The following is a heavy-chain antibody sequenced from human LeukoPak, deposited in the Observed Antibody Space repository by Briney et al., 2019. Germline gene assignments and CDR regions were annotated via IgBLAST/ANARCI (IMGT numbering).Heavy chain of an antibody. J-gene: IGHJ6*03. V-gene: IGHV3-23*01. CDR3: TRELHVAVAVADYYYFYMDV. CDR1: GFAFSTFA. Sequence: GGSLRLSCAASGFAFSTFAMRWVRQSPGKGLEWLSTINYGGNNTFYSDSVKRRFTISRDNSKNTLCLHMDSLRPDDTAIYYCTRELHVAVAVADYYYFYMDVWGGGTAVTVSS. CDR2: INYGGNNT. D-gene: IGHD6-19*01.